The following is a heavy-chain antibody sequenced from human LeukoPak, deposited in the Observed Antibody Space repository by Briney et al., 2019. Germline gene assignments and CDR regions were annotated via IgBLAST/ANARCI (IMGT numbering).Heavy chain of an antibody. CDR3: AKDQAYSYYYLDC. CDR1: GFSFNDHA. Sequence: GGSLRLSCAASGFSFNDHAMSWVRQAPGKGLEWVSGINGNGASTYCSDSVKGRFTISRDNSKNTVYLQMSSLRADDTAIYYCAKDQAYSYYYLDCWGQGTLVTVSS. CDR2: INGNGAST. D-gene: IGHD5-18*01. J-gene: IGHJ4*02. V-gene: IGHV3-23*01.